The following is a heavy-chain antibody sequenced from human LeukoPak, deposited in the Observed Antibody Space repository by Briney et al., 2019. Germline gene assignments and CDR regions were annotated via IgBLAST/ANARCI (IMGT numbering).Heavy chain of an antibody. CDR2: IWSDGSNK. J-gene: IGHJ4*02. CDR1: GFTFSSYG. CDR3: ARDLFDYGDYGSFDY. Sequence: GGSLRLSCAASGFTFSSYGMHWVRQAPGKGLEWVAVIWSDGSNKFYADSVEGRFTISRDNSKNTLYLQMNSLRAEDTAVYYCARDLFDYGDYGSFDYWGQGTLVTVSS. D-gene: IGHD4-17*01. V-gene: IGHV3-33*01.